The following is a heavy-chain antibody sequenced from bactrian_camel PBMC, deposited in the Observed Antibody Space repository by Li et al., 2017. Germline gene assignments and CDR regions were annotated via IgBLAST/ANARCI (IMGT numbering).Heavy chain of an antibody. Sequence: VQLVESGGDSVQAGGSLTLSCVVSGARKSRYCVGWFRQAPGKEREGVAAIDSDGVSTYADSVKGRFTISRDNAGNTLSLQMTSLQPEDTAMYTCAADGPYCTGTSCSCDPSLDEYLYWGRGTQVTVS. D-gene: IGHD3*01. CDR2: IDSDGVS. J-gene: IGHJ4*01. CDR1: GARKSRYC. V-gene: IGHV3S53*01. CDR3: AADGPYCTGTSCSCDPSLDEYLY.